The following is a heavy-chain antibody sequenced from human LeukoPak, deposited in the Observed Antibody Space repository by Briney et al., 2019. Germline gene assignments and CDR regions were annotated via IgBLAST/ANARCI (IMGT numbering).Heavy chain of an antibody. CDR2: INHSGST. D-gene: IGHD3-3*01. J-gene: IGHJ6*03. CDR3: AKHDTVFGAAHFYMDV. V-gene: IGHV4-34*01. CDR1: GGSVSGCY. Sequence: SETLSLTCAVYGGSVSGCYWSWIRQTPGKGLEWIGEINHSGSTNYNPSLKSRVTISVDTSKNQFSLNLSSVTAADTAVYYCAKHDTVFGAAHFYMDVWGKGTTVTVSS.